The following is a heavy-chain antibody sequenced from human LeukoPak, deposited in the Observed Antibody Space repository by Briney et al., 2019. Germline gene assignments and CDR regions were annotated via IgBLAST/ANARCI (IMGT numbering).Heavy chain of an antibody. CDR2: IIPNSGGT. CDR1: GYTFTGYY. Sequence: GASVKVSCKASGYTFTGYYMHWVRQAPGQGLEWMGWIIPNSGGTNYAQKFQGRVTMTRDTSISTAYMELSRLRSDDTAVYYCARVRRYRYLFDVTNDAFDIWGQGTMVTVSS. V-gene: IGHV1-2*02. D-gene: IGHD3-16*02. J-gene: IGHJ3*02. CDR3: ARVRRYRYLFDVTNDAFDI.